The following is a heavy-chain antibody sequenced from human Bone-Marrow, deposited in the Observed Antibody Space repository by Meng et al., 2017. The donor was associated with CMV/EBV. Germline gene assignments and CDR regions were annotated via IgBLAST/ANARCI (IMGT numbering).Heavy chain of an antibody. D-gene: IGHD3-3*01. V-gene: IGHV5-51*01. CDR3: ARQKAGFWSGYPAFDI. Sequence: GESLKISCKGSGYSFTSYWISWVRQMPGKGLEWMGIIYPGDSDTRYSPSFQGQVAISADKSINTAYLQWSSLKASDTAMYYCARQKAGFWSGYPAFDIWGQGTVVTVSS. J-gene: IGHJ3*02. CDR1: GYSFTSYW. CDR2: IYPGDSDT.